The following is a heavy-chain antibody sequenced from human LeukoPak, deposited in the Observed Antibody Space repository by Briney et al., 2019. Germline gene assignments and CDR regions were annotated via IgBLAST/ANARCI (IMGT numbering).Heavy chain of an antibody. J-gene: IGHJ4*02. V-gene: IGHV4-39*01. D-gene: IGHD1-26*01. CDR2: IYYSGST. Sequence: PSETLSLTCTVSGGSISSSSYSWGWIRQPPGKGLEWIGSIYYSGSTFYNPSLKSRVTISVDTSKNQFSLKLSSVTAADTPVYYCARQGSGRSSDYWGQGTLVTVSS. CDR3: ARQGSGRSSDY. CDR1: GGSISSSSYS.